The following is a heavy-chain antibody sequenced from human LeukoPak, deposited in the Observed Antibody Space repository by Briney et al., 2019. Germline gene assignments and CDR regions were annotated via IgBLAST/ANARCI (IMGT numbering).Heavy chain of an antibody. CDR3: ARSLERDYHGSNYYMNNWFDP. CDR2: IISDGSMT. D-gene: IGHD3-10*01. J-gene: IGHJ5*02. V-gene: IGHV3-74*01. CDR1: GFTLSNHW. Sequence: GGSLRLSCAASGFTLSNHWMHWVRQAPGKGLVWVSRIISDGSMTNYADSVKGRFTISRDNSKNTLYLQMNSLRAEDTAVYYCARSLERDYHGSNYYMNNWFDPWGQGTLVTVSS.